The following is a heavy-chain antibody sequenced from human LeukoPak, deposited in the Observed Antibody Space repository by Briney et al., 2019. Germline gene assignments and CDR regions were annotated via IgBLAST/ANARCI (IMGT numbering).Heavy chain of an antibody. Sequence: ASVKVSCKASGYTFTSYDINWVRQATGQGLEWMGWMNPNSGHTGYAQKFQGRVTMTRNTSISTAYMELSSLRSEDTAVYYCARMATITIFGVVIPLNWFDPWGQGTLVTVSS. CDR3: ARMATITIFGVVIPLNWFDP. J-gene: IGHJ5*02. V-gene: IGHV1-8*01. D-gene: IGHD3-3*01. CDR1: GYTFTSYD. CDR2: MNPNSGHT.